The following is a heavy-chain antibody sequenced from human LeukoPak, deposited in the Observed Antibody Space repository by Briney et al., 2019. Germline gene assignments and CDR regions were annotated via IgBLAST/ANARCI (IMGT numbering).Heavy chain of an antibody. J-gene: IGHJ5*02. CDR1: GNTFTTYG. CDR2: ISTYSGNT. Sequence: GASVKVSCKASGNTFTTYGISWVRQAPGQGLEWMGWISTYSGNTNLAQNLQGRVTMTTDTSTSTAYMELRSLRSDDTAVYYCARGYQDYDFSSGHGRFDPWGQGTLVTVSS. D-gene: IGHD3-3*01. CDR3: ARGYQDYDFSSGHGRFDP. V-gene: IGHV1-18*01.